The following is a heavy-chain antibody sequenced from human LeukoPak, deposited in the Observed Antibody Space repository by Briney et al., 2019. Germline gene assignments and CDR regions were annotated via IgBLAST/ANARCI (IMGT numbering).Heavy chain of an antibody. D-gene: IGHD3-9*01. CDR2: ISAYNGNT. CDR3: ARDTGDILTGFSTDFDY. J-gene: IGHJ4*02. CDR1: GYTFTSYG. V-gene: IGHV1-18*01. Sequence: ASVKVSCKASGYTFTSYGISWVRQAPGQGLDWMGWISAYNGNTNYAQKLQGRVTMTTDTSTSTAYMELRSLRSDDTAVYYCARDTGDILTGFSTDFDYWGQGTLVTVSS.